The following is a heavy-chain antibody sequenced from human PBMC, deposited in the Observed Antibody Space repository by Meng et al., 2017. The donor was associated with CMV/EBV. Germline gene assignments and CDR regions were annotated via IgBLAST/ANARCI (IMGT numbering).Heavy chain of an antibody. D-gene: IGHD3-3*01. CDR3: ARAWRYDFWSGYPRMGNWFDP. V-gene: IGHV1-2*02. CDR2: INPNSGGT. Sequence: ASVKVSCKASGYTFTGYYMYWVRQAPGQGLEWMGWINPNSGGTKYAQKFQGRVTMTRDTSISTAYMEVSRLSSVTAADTAVYYCARAWRYDFWSGYPRMGNWFDPWGQGTLVTVSS. CDR1: GYTFTGYY. J-gene: IGHJ5*02.